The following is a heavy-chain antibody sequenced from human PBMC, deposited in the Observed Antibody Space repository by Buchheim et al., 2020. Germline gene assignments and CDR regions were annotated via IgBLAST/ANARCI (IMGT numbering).Heavy chain of an antibody. Sequence: QVQLQQWGAGLLKPSETLSLTCTVSGGSISSYYWSWIRQPPGKGLEWIGYIYYSGSTNYNPSLKSRVTISVDTSKNQFSLKLSSVTAADTAVYYCARQGYDFWSGSWFDPWGQGTL. CDR2: IYYSGST. CDR3: ARQGYDFWSGSWFDP. J-gene: IGHJ5*02. D-gene: IGHD3-3*01. V-gene: IGHV4-59*08. CDR1: GGSISSYY.